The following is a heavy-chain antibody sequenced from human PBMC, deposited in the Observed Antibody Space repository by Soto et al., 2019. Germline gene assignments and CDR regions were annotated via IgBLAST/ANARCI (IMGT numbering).Heavy chain of an antibody. V-gene: IGHV3-7*01. CDR2: IKQDGSEK. CDR3: ARLSIVVVPAAMNNYYYYMDV. J-gene: IGHJ6*03. Sequence: GGSLRLSCAASGFTFSSYWMSWVRQAPGKGLEWVANIKQDGSEKYYVDSVKGRFTISRDNAKNSLYLQMNSLRAEDTAVYYCARLSIVVVPAAMNNYYYYMDVWGKGTTVTVSS. CDR1: GFTFSSYW. D-gene: IGHD2-2*01.